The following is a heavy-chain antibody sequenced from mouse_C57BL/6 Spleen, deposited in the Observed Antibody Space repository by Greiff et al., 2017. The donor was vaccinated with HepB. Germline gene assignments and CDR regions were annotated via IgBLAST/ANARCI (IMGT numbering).Heavy chain of an antibody. Sequence: VQLQQSGAELVRPGASVKLSCTASGFNIKDYYMHWVKQRPEQGLEWIGRIDPEDGDNEYAPKFQGKATMTADTSSNTAYLQLSSLTSEDTAVYYCTTTYYSKEDYFDYWGQGTTLTVSS. J-gene: IGHJ2*01. CDR1: GFNIKDYY. V-gene: IGHV14-1*01. CDR3: TTTYYSKEDYFDY. D-gene: IGHD2-5*01. CDR2: IDPEDGDN.